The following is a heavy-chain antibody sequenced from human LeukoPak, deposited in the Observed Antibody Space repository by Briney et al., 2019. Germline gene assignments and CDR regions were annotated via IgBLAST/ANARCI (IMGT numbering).Heavy chain of an antibody. J-gene: IGHJ4*02. CDR3: AKDPAAAGTFYFDY. V-gene: IGHV3-23*01. CDR2: ISGSGGST. Sequence: GGSLRLSCAASGFTFSSCAMSWVRQAPGKGLEWVSAISGSGGSTYYADSVKGRFTISRDNSKNTLYLQMNSLRAEDTAVYYCAKDPAAAGTFYFDYWGQGTLVTVSS. D-gene: IGHD6-13*01. CDR1: GFTFSSCA.